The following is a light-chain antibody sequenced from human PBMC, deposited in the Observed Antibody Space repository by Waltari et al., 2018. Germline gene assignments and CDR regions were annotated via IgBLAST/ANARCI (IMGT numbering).Light chain of an antibody. CDR1: SSNIGAGYE. J-gene: IGLJ1*01. CDR2: GNS. V-gene: IGLV1-40*01. Sequence: QSVLTQPPSVSGAPGQRVTISCTGSSSNIGAGYEVHWYQQFPGTAPKLLIHGNSNRPSGVPDRFSGSKTGTSASLAITGLQAEDEADYYCQSYDSSLSGFYVFGAGTKVTVL. CDR3: QSYDSSLSGFYV.